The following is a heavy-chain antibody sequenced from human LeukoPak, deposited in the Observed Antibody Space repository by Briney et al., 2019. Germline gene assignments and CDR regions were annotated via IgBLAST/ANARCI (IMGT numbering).Heavy chain of an antibody. CDR2: ISDSAGST. Sequence: GGSLRLSCAASGFTFSAYAMSWVRQAPGKGLEGVSSISDSAGSTYYAASVTGRFTISRDSSRTTLYLQVNSLRAEDTAVYYCAKQSAGVTTGYFDYWGQGTLVTVSS. CDR1: GFTFSAYA. J-gene: IGHJ4*02. CDR3: AKQSAGVTTGYFDY. V-gene: IGHV3-23*01. D-gene: IGHD1-26*01.